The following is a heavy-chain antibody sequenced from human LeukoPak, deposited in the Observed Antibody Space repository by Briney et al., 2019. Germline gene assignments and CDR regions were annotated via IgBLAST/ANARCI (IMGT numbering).Heavy chain of an antibody. V-gene: IGHV3-30*03. Sequence: PGRSLRLSCAASGFTFSSYGMHWVRQAPGKGLEWVAVISYDGSNKYYADSVKGRFTISRDNAKNSLNLQMNSLRAEDTAVYYCTRVHGGYPFDYWGQGTLVTVSS. J-gene: IGHJ4*02. CDR2: ISYDGSNK. CDR3: TRVHGGYPFDY. D-gene: IGHD2-15*01. CDR1: GFTFSSYG.